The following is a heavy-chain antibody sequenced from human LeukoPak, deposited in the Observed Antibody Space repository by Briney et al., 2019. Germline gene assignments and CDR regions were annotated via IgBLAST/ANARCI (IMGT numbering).Heavy chain of an antibody. CDR2: INPNSGGT. V-gene: IGHV1-2*02. Sequence: ASVKVSCKASGYTFTGYYMHWVRRAPGQGLEWMGWINPNSGGTNYAQKFQGRVTMTRDTSISTAYMELSRLRSDDTAVYYCARAYYYDSSGGVDYWGQGTLVTVSS. J-gene: IGHJ4*02. CDR3: ARAYYYDSSGGVDY. D-gene: IGHD3-22*01. CDR1: GYTFTGYY.